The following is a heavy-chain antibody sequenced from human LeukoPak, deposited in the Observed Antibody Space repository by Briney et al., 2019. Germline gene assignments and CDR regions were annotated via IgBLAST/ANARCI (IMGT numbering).Heavy chain of an antibody. CDR1: GFTFSSYG. CDR3: ARTVVPAASYYHYYGMDV. D-gene: IGHD2-2*01. CDR2: IWYDGSNK. Sequence: GGSLRLSCAASGFTFSSYGMHWVRQAPGKGLEWVAVIWYDGSNKYYADSVKGRFTISRDNSKNTLYLQMNSLRAEDTAVYYCARTVVPAASYYHYYGMDVWGQGTTVTVSS. J-gene: IGHJ6*02. V-gene: IGHV3-33*01.